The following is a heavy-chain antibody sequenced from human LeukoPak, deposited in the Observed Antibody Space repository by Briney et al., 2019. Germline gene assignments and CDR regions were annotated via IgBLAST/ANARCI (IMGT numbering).Heavy chain of an antibody. J-gene: IGHJ4*02. V-gene: IGHV1-69*05. CDR3: ARESYYYDSSGYRYYFDY. D-gene: IGHD3-22*01. Sequence: SVKVSCKASGGTFSSYAISWVRQAPGQGLEGKGAIIPIVGTANYAQKFQGRVTITTDESTSTAYMELSSLRSEDTAVYYCARESYYYDSSGYRYYFDYWGQGTLVTVSS. CDR1: GGTFSSYA. CDR2: IIPIVGTA.